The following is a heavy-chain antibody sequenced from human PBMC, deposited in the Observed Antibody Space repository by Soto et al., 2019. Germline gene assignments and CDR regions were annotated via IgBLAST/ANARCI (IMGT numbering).Heavy chain of an antibody. Sequence: SETLSLTCTVSGGSITSDYSCWSWIRQPPGEGLEWIGHIFDSGTTYTNPSLRSQVAISLDTSKNHFSLTLSSVTAADTAVYYCARETYGDYVGYFDPWGQGILVTVSS. CDR1: GGSITSDYSC. J-gene: IGHJ4*02. V-gene: IGHV4-30-4*01. CDR3: ARETYGDYVGYFDP. D-gene: IGHD4-17*01. CDR2: IFDSGTT.